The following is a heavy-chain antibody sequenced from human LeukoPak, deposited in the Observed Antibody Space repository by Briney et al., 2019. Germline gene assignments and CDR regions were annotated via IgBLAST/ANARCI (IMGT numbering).Heavy chain of an antibody. Sequence: SETLSLTCTVSGYSISSGYYWGWIRQPPGKGLEWIGSIYHSGSTYYNPSLKSRVTISVDTSKNQFSLKLSSVTAADTAVYYCARDVHIYGNAFGIWGQGTMVTVSS. J-gene: IGHJ3*02. CDR2: IYHSGST. CDR1: GYSISSGYY. V-gene: IGHV4-38-2*02. CDR3: ARDVHIYGNAFGI. D-gene: IGHD1-26*01.